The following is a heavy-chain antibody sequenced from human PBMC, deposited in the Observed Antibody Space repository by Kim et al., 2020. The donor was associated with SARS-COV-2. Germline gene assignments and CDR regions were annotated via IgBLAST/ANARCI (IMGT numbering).Heavy chain of an antibody. J-gene: IGHJ6*02. CDR2: ISYDGSNK. CDR3: AKGLWFGEFLYYYGMYV. D-gene: IGHD3-10*01. CDR1: GFTFSSYG. V-gene: IGHV3-30*18. Sequence: GGSLRLSCAASGFTFSSYGMHWVRQAPGKGLEWVAVISYDGSNKYYADSVKGRFTISRDNSKNTLYLQMNSLRAEDTAVYYCAKGLWFGEFLYYYGMYVWGQGTTVTVSS.